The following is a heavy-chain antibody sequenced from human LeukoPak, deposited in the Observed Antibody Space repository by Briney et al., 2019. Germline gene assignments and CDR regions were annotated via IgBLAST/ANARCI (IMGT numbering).Heavy chain of an antibody. CDR3: ARGVNHYDYVWGSYAIDY. CDR1: GGSISSYY. Sequence: QPSETLSLTCTVSGGSISSYYWSWIRQPPGKGLEWIGYIYYSGSTNYNPSLKSRVTISVDTSKNQFSLKLSSVTAADTAVYYCARGVNHYDYVWGSYAIDYWGREPWSPSPQ. D-gene: IGHD3-16*01. J-gene: IGHJ4*02. CDR2: IYYSGST. V-gene: IGHV4-59*01.